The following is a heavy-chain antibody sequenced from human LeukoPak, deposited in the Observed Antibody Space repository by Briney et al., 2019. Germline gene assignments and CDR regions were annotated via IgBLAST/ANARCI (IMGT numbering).Heavy chain of an antibody. V-gene: IGHV1-2*02. CDR3: ARAGSASTGGYNWFDP. CDR2: INPNRGGT. Sequence: ASVKVSCKASGFTFTAYYMHWVRQAPGQRLEWMGWINPNRGGTNYAQKFQGRVIMTWDTSISTASMELSRLRSDDTAVYYCARAGSASTGGYNWFDPWGQGTLVTVSS. D-gene: IGHD3-10*01. CDR1: GFTFTAYY. J-gene: IGHJ5*02.